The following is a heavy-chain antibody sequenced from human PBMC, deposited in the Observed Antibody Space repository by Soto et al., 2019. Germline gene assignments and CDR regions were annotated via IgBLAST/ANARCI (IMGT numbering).Heavy chain of an antibody. D-gene: IGHD1-26*01. CDR3: ARLGDLSGSYYPYFFDY. V-gene: IGHV4-4*02. J-gene: IGHJ4*02. CDR2: IYHSGST. CDR1: GGSISTTHW. Sequence: SETLSLTCAVSGGSISTTHWWTWVRQPPGKGLEWIGEIYHSGSTNYNPSLKSRVTISVDNSKNQFSLKLSSVTAADTALYYCARLGDLSGSYYPYFFDYWGQGTLVTVSS.